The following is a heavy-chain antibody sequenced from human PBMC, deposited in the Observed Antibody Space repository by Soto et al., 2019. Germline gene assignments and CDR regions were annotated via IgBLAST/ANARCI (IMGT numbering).Heavy chain of an antibody. CDR1: GDSISSYY. CDR2: IYYSGST. V-gene: IGHV4-59*01. Sequence: QVQLQESGPRLVKPSETLSLTCTVSGDSISSYYWSWIRQPPGKGLEWIGYIYYSGSTNYKPSLKSRVTISVDTPKNQFSLELTSVTAADTAVYYCARGVATIGPWGQGTLVTVSS. CDR3: ARGVATIGP. D-gene: IGHD5-12*01. J-gene: IGHJ5*02.